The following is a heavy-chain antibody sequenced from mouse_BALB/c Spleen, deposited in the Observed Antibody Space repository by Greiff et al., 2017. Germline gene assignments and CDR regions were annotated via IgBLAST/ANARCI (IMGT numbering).Heavy chain of an antibody. CDR3: TMEGYYDYLYYAMDY. V-gene: IGHV1-5*01. Sequence: EVQLQQSGTVLARPGASVEMSCKASGYSFTSYWMHWVKQRPGQGLEWIGAIYPGNSDTSYNQKFKGKAKLTAVTSASTAYMELSSLTNEDSAVYYCTMEGYYDYLYYAMDYWGQGTSVTVSS. J-gene: IGHJ4*01. CDR2: IYPGNSDT. CDR1: GYSFTSYW. D-gene: IGHD2-4*01.